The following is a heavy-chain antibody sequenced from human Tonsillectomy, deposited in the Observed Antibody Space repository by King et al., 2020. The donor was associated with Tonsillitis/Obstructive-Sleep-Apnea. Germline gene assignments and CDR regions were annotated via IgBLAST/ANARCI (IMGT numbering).Heavy chain of an antibody. CDR1: GFTFSSYA. Sequence: VQLVESGGGLVQPGGSLRLSCAASGFTFSSYAMSWVRQAPGKGLEWVSAISGSGSSTYYADSVKGRFTISRDNSKNTLYLQMNSLRAEDTAVYYCAMPWVGITIFGVVIIRDYWGQGTLVTVSS. D-gene: IGHD3-3*01. CDR2: ISGSGSST. J-gene: IGHJ4*02. V-gene: IGHV3-23*04. CDR3: AMPWVGITIFGVVIIRDY.